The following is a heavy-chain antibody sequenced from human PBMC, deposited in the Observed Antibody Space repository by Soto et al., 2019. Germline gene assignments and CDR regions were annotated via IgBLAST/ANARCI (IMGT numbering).Heavy chain of an antibody. J-gene: IGHJ4*02. D-gene: IGHD6-19*01. CDR2: IYWDDDK. CDR1: GFSLSSTRMA. CDR3: AHIVVAGLGYYFDY. Sequence: QITLKESGPTLVKPTQTLTLTCTFSGFSLSSTRMAVGWIRQPPGKALEWLALIYWDDDKRYSPFLKSRLTITKDTSKNQVVLTTSNMDPVDKARYYCAHIVVAGLGYYFDYWGQGTLVTVSS. V-gene: IGHV2-5*02.